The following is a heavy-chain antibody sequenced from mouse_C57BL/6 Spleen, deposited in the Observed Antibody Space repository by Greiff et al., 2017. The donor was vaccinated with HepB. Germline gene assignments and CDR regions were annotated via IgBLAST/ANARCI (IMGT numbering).Heavy chain of an antibody. D-gene: IGHD1-1*01. Sequence: QVQLQQSGAELVKPGASVKLSCKASGYTFTSYWMHWVKQRPGQGLEWIGMIHPNSGSTNYNEKFKSKATLTVDKSSSTAYMQLSSLTSEDSAVYYCASGGTVVAATDAMDYWGQGTSVTVSS. CDR2: IHPNSGST. CDR1: GYTFTSYW. V-gene: IGHV1-64*01. CDR3: ASGGTVVAATDAMDY. J-gene: IGHJ4*01.